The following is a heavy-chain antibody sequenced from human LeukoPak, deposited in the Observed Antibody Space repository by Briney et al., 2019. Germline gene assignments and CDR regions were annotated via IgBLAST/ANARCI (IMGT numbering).Heavy chain of an antibody. V-gene: IGHV4-61*03. D-gene: IGHD5-24*01. CDR3: ARGRDPYKVGY. CDR2: FLYSGST. Sequence: EPLSLTCTFSGDSVSSGGYYWSWIRQPPGKRLEWIGYFLYSGSTFYNPSLRSRVTISLNTSKNHLSLTLNSVTAADTAFYYCARGRDPYKVGYWGQGTLVTVSS. J-gene: IGHJ4*02. CDR1: GDSVSSGGYY.